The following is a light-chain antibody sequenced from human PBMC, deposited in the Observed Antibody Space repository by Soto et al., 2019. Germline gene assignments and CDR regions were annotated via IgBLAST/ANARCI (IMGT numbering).Light chain of an antibody. V-gene: IGLV2-14*03. CDR3: SAYTSSSLRV. CDR2: DVS. Sequence: QSVLTQPASVSGSPGQSITISCTETSSDLGDYKYVSWYQHHPGKAPKLMIYDVSKRPSGISNRFSGSKSGNTASLTISGLQTEDEADYYCSAYTSSSLRVFGGGTKVTVL. CDR1: SSDLGDYKY. J-gene: IGLJ2*01.